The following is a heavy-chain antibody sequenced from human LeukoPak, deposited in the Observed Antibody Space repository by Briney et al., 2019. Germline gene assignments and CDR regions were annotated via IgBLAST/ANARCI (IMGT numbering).Heavy chain of an antibody. D-gene: IGHD3-3*01. V-gene: IGHV3-23*01. Sequence: GGSLRLSCAASGFTFNNYAMSWVRQAPGKGLEWVSTVSTSGGSSYHADSVKGRFAISRDNSKNTLYLLMNSLRAEDTAVYYCARDRIGDFWSGSNYYYFDYWGQGTLVTVSS. CDR1: GFTFNNYA. CDR2: VSTSGGSS. J-gene: IGHJ4*02. CDR3: ARDRIGDFWSGSNYYYFDY.